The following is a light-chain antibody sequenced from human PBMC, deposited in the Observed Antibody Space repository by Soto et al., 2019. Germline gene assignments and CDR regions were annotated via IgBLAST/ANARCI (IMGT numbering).Light chain of an antibody. CDR2: DAS. Sequence: EIVRTQSPATLSVSPGETATLSCRASQSVSSNLAWYQQTPGQAPRLLIYDASARATGIPARFSGSGSGTDFTLTISSLQSEDFAVYYCQQYHNWPRAFGQGTKVEIK. V-gene: IGKV3-15*01. J-gene: IGKJ1*01. CDR1: QSVSSN. CDR3: QQYHNWPRA.